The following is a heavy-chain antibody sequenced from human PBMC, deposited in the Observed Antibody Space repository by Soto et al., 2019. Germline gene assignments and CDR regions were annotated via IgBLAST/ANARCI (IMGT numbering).Heavy chain of an antibody. CDR3: ATGLSGAWVYFYGMDF. J-gene: IGHJ6*02. Sequence: GGSLRLSCAASGFTFSSYGMHWVRQAPGKGLEWVAVISYDGSNKYYADSVKGRFTISSDNSKNTLYLQMNSLRADDTAVYYCATGLSGAWVYFYGMDFWGPGTTVTVSS. CDR1: GFTFSSYG. V-gene: IGHV3-30*03. D-gene: IGHD4-17*01. CDR2: ISYDGSNK.